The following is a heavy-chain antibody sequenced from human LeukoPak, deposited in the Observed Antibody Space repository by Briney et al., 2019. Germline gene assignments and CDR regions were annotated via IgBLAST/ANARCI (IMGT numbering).Heavy chain of an antibody. V-gene: IGHV4-34*01. D-gene: IGHD3-10*01. CDR2: INHSGST. CDR1: GGSFSGYY. CDR3: ARYVVYGSGKYYFDY. J-gene: IGHJ4*02. Sequence: SETLSLTCAVYGGSFSGYYWSWIRQPPGKGLEWIGEINHSGSTNYNPSLKSRVTISVDTSKNQSSLKLSSVTAADTAVYFCARYVVYGSGKYYFDYWGQGSLVAVSS.